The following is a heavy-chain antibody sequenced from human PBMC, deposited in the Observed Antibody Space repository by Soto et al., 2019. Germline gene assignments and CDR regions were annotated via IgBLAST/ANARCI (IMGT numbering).Heavy chain of an antibody. V-gene: IGHV1-69*13. CDR1: GGTFSSYA. Sequence: SVKVSCKASGGTFSSYAISWVRQAPGQGLEWMGGIIPIFGTANYAQKFQGRVTITADESTSTAYMELSSLRSEDTAVYYCASSPLQDLRFLEWYRSDYWGQGTLVTVS. J-gene: IGHJ4*02. CDR2: IIPIFGTA. D-gene: IGHD3-3*01. CDR3: ASSPLQDLRFLEWYRSDY.